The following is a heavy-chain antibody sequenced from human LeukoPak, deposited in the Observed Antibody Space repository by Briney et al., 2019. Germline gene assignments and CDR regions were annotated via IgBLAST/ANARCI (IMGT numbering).Heavy chain of an antibody. CDR3: AKDSAAPKYAGAEYFQH. V-gene: IGHV3-30*02. D-gene: IGHD2-2*01. J-gene: IGHJ1*01. CDR1: GFTFSSYG. CDR2: IRYDGSNK. Sequence: SGGSLRLSCAASGFTFSSYGMHWVRQAPGKGLEWVAFIRYDGSNKYYADSVKGRFTISRDNSKNTLYLQMNSLRAEDTAVYYCAKDSAAPKYAGAEYFQHWGQGTLVTVSS.